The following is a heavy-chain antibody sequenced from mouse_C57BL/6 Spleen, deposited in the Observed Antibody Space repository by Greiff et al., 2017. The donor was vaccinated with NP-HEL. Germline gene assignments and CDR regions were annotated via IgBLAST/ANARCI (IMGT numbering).Heavy chain of an antibody. CDR1: GFTFSDAW. D-gene: IGHD2-2*01. Sequence: EVKVEESGGGLVQPGGSMKLSCAASGFTFSDAWMDWVRQSPEKGLEWVAEIRNKANNHATYYAESVKGRFTISRDDSKSSVYLQMNSLRAEDTGIYYCRSIMFYGYDVDYYAMDYWGQGTSVTVSS. CDR2: IRNKANNHAT. V-gene: IGHV6-6*01. J-gene: IGHJ4*01. CDR3: RSIMFYGYDVDYYAMDY.